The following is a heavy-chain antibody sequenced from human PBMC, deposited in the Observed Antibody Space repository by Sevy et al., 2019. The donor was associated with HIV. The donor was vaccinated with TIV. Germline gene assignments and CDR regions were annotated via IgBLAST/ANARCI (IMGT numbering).Heavy chain of an antibody. CDR3: ARGKGVIFGVVTGQFDY. CDR2: VHAGNGHT. V-gene: IGHV1-3*01. D-gene: IGHD3-3*01. Sequence: ASVKVSCKASGYTFSNNAIHWVRQAPGQRLEWMGWVHAGNGHTKFSEKFQDRVTISRDTSATTVYMDLTSLTSEDTAIYYCARGKGVIFGVVTGQFDYWGQGTLVTVSS. CDR1: GYTFSNNA. J-gene: IGHJ4*02.